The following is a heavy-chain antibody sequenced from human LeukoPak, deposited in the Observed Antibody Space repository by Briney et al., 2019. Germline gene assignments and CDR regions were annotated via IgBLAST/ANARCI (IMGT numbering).Heavy chain of an antibody. CDR1: GFTFSTYW. D-gene: IGHD1-26*01. V-gene: IGHV3-7*03. Sequence: GGSLRLSCSASGFTFSTYWMSWVRQAPGKGLEWVANMRRDGNEIYYLDSVRGRFTISRDNAKNSLYLQMNSLRAEDTALYYCAKAAELVGATTFFDYWGQGTLVTVSS. CDR2: MRRDGNEI. CDR3: AKAAELVGATTFFDY. J-gene: IGHJ4*02.